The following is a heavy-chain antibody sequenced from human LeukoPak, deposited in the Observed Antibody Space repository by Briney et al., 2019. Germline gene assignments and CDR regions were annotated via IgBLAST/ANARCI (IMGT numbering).Heavy chain of an antibody. Sequence: GGSLRLSCAASGSTFSSYAMSWVRQAAARGLAGVSAISGSGGSTYYADSVKGRFTISRDNSKNTLYLQMNSLRAEDTAVYYCAKPRGVTMVRGVIYDYWGQGTLVTVSS. J-gene: IGHJ4*02. CDR1: GSTFSSYA. CDR2: ISGSGGST. V-gene: IGHV3-23*01. CDR3: AKPRGVTMVRGVIYDY. D-gene: IGHD3-10*01.